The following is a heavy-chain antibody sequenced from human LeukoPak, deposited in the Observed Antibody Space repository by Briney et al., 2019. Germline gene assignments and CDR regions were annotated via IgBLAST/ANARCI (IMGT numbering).Heavy chain of an antibody. Sequence: GSLRLSCAASGFTFSSYAMSWVRQAPGKGLEWVSSISGSNDNTYYADSVKDRFTISRDNSKNTLSLQMNSLRAEDTAVYYCAKGRGTTVTSAANYWGQGTLVTVSS. CDR2: ISGSNDNT. CDR1: GFTFSSYA. J-gene: IGHJ4*02. V-gene: IGHV3-23*01. D-gene: IGHD4-17*01. CDR3: AKGRGTTVTSAANY.